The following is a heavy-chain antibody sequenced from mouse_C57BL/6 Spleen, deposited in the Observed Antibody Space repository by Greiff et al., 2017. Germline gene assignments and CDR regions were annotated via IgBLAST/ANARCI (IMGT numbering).Heavy chain of an antibody. CDR3: ARPDYYGSSAWFAY. D-gene: IGHD1-1*01. CDR2: ISSGSSTI. J-gene: IGHJ3*01. V-gene: IGHV5-17*01. CDR1: GFTFSDYG. Sequence: EVKLVESGGGLVKPGGSLKLSCAASGFTFSDYGMHWVRQAPGKGLEWVAYISSGSSTIYYAETVKGRFTITRDNAKNTLFLQMTSLRSEDTAMYYCARPDYYGSSAWFAYWGQGTLVTVSA.